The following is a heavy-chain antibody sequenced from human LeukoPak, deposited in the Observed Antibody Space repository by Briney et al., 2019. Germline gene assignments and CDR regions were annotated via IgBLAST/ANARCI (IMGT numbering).Heavy chain of an antibody. J-gene: IGHJ4*02. D-gene: IGHD3/OR15-3a*01. CDR2: ISAYNGNT. CDR3: ARVDLSDWPTPPDY. Sequence: ASVKVSCKASGGTFSSYAISWVRQAPGQGLEWMGWISAYNGNTNYAQKLQGRVTMTTDTSTSTAYMELRSLRSDDTAVYYYARVDLSDWPTPPDYWGQGTLVTVSS. V-gene: IGHV1-18*01. CDR1: GGTFSSYA.